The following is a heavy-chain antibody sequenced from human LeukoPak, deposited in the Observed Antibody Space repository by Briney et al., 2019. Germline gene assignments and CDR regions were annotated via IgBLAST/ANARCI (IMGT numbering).Heavy chain of an antibody. D-gene: IGHD3-16*02. CDR2: ISAYNGNT. Sequence: GASVTVSCKASGYTFTSYGISWVRQAPGQGLEWMGWISAYNGNTNYAQKLQGRVTMTTDTSTSTAYTELRSLRSDDTAVYYCARGAFMITFGGVIAPGGIDYWGQGTLVTVSS. CDR1: GYTFTSYG. CDR3: ARGAFMITFGGVIAPGGIDY. V-gene: IGHV1-18*01. J-gene: IGHJ4*02.